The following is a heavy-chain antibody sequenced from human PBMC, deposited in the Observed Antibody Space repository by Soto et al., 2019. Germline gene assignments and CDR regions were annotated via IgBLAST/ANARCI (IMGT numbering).Heavy chain of an antibody. V-gene: IGHV3-23*01. D-gene: IGHD3-22*01. CDR3: AKDVGYYYDSSGYDYFDY. J-gene: IGHJ4*02. CDR1: GFTFSSYA. CDR2: ISGSGGST. Sequence: PGGSMRLSCAASGFTFSSYAMSWVRQAPGKXLEWVSAISGSGGSTYYADSVKGRFTISRDNSKNTLYLQMNSLRAEDTAVYYCAKDVGYYYDSSGYDYFDYWGQGTLVTVSS.